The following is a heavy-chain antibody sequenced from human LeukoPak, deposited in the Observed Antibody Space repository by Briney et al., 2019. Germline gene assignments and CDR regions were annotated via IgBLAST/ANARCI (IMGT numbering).Heavy chain of an antibody. CDR1: GDSISSYY. CDR2: IYYSGNT. J-gene: IGHJ4*02. Sequence: SETLSLTCTVSGDSISSYYWSWLRQPPGKGLEWIGYIYYSGNTNYNPSVKSRVTVSVDKSKNQFSLKLSSVTTADTAVYYCARGSSVESFDYWGQGTLVTVSS. D-gene: IGHD4-23*01. V-gene: IGHV4-59*01. CDR3: ARGSSVESFDY.